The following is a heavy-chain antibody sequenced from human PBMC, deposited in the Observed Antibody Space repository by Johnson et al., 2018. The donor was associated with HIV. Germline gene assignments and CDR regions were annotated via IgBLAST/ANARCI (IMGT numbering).Heavy chain of an antibody. D-gene: IGHD3-3*01. CDR1: EFTFSNYA. Sequence: VQLVESGGGVVQPGRSLKLSCAASEFTFSNYAMHWVRQAPGKGLEWVAVISYDGSNKYYADSVKGRFTISRDNSKNTLYLQMNSLRAEDTAVYYCARQPDNFWSSDAFDIWGQGTMVTVSS. CDR3: ARQPDNFWSSDAFDI. J-gene: IGHJ3*02. V-gene: IGHV3-30*04. CDR2: ISYDGSNK.